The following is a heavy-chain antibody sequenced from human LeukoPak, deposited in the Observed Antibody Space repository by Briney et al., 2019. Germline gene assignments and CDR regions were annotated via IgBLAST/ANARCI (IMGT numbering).Heavy chain of an antibody. D-gene: IGHD2-2*01. CDR2: IYYTGST. J-gene: IGHJ6*02. CDR1: GVFISGYY. Sequence: SETLSLTCAVSGVFISGYYWSWLRQTPGKGLEWIGYIYYTGSTNYNSSLRSRVTISIDTSRNRCSLKLNSGTAADTAIYYCARDSQPFLVQPPSAGHYYGMDVWGQGTTVAVSS. V-gene: IGHV4-59*01. CDR3: ARDSQPFLVQPPSAGHYYGMDV.